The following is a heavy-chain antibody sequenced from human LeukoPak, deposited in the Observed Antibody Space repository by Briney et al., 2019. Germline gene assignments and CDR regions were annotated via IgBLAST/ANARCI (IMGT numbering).Heavy chain of an antibody. J-gene: IGHJ5*02. CDR2: IRYDGSNK. D-gene: IGHD6-13*01. V-gene: IGHV3-30*02. CDR3: AKQGGSSWRNWFDP. Sequence: GGSLRLSCGASGFTFSSYGMHWVRQAPGKGLEWVAFIRYDGSNKYYADSVKGRFTISRDNSKNTLYLQMNSLRAEDTAVYYCAKQGGSSWRNWFDPWGQGTLVTVSS. CDR1: GFTFSSYG.